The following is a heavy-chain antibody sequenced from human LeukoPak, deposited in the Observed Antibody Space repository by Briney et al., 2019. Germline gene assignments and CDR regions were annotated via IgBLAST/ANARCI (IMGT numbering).Heavy chain of an antibody. V-gene: IGHV3-23*01. CDR3: ARSYDTSGYYLYAFDI. D-gene: IGHD3-22*01. CDR1: GFTFSSYS. CDR2: ISGSGGNT. J-gene: IGHJ3*02. Sequence: HPGGSLRLSCAASGFTFSSYSMDWVRQAPGKGLEWVSAISGSGGNTYYADSVKGRFTISRDNSKNTLYLQMNSLRAEDTASYYCARSYDTSGYYLYAFDIWGQGTMVTVSS.